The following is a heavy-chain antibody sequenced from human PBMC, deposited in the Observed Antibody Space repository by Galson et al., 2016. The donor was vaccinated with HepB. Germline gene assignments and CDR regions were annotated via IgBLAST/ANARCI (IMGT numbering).Heavy chain of an antibody. J-gene: IGHJ5*02. D-gene: IGHD2/OR15-2a*01. CDR1: GLPSNNYA. CDR3: GILYGGFDP. V-gene: IGHV3-43*02. Sequence: SLRLSCAASGLPSNNYAMHWVRQAPGKGLECVSLISGDGRNTYYADSVKGRFSISRVNSKKSLYLEMNSLRTEDTAFYYCGILYGGFDPWGQGTLVTVSS. CDR2: ISGDGRNT.